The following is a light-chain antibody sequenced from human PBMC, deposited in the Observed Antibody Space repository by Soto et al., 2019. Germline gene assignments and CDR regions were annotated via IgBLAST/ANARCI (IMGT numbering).Light chain of an antibody. CDR3: GSYAGSSTLYV. CDR1: SSDVGRYNL. V-gene: IGLV2-23*01. CDR2: EGS. J-gene: IGLJ1*01. Sequence: QSALTQPASVSGSPGQSITISCTGTSSDVGRYNLVSWYQQHPGKAPKLMIYEGSKRPSGVSNRFSGSKSGNTASLTISGRQAEDEADYYRGSYAGSSTLYVFGTGTKVTVL.